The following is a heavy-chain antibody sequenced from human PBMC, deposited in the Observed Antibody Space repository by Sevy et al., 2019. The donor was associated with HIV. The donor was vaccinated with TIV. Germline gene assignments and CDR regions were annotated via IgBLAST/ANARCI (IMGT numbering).Heavy chain of an antibody. D-gene: IGHD1-1*01. CDR3: ARLENWSDHDAFDI. CDR1: GDSVSSNSGA. J-gene: IGHJ3*02. CDR2: TYYRSKWYN. V-gene: IGHV6-1*01. Sequence: QSQTLSLTCAISGDSVSSNSGAWNWIRQSPSRGLEWLGRTYYRSKWYNDYAVSVKSRITIDPDTSKNQFSLQLYSVTPEDTAVYYCARLENWSDHDAFDIWGQGTMVTVSS.